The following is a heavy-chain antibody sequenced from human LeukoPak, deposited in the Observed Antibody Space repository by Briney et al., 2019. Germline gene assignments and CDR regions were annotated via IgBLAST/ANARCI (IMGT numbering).Heavy chain of an antibody. CDR3: ARETLSSSWTFDY. CDR2: IKQDGSEK. CDR1: GFTFSSYW. D-gene: IGHD6-13*01. Sequence: GGSLRLSCAASGFTFSSYWMSWVRQAPGKGLEWVANIKQDGSEKYYVDSVKGRFTISRDNAKNSLYPQMISLRAEDTAVYYCARETLSSSWTFDYWGQGTLVTVSS. V-gene: IGHV3-7*01. J-gene: IGHJ4*02.